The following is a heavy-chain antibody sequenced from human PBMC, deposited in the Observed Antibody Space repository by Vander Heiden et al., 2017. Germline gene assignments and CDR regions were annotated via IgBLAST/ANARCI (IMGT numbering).Heavy chain of an antibody. D-gene: IGHD2-2*01. CDR2: INPNSSGT. Sequence: VQLVQSGAEVNKPGASVEVSCTASGYTFTGYYMHWVRQAPGQGLEWMGWINPNSSGTNYAQKFQGRVTMTRDTSISTAYMELSRLRSDDTAVYYCARYKYQLHCGIDVWGQGTTATVSS. J-gene: IGHJ6*02. CDR1: GYTFTGYY. V-gene: IGHV1-2*02. CDR3: ARYKYQLHCGIDV.